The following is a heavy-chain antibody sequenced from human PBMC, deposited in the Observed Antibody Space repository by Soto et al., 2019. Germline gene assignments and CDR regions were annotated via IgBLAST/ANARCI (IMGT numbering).Heavy chain of an antibody. V-gene: IGHV3-48*01. CDR3: TGGGVTGGPGY. CDR1: GLIFGDYS. D-gene: IGHD2-8*02. Sequence: EVQLVESGGGLVQPGGSLRLSCVGSGLIFGDYSMNWIRQAPGRGLEWVSFILNSADTVYYADSVKGRFTVSRDNAKNSLFLQRDSLTIEDTAVYYCTGGGVTGGPGYWGQGALVTVSS. CDR2: ILNSADTV. J-gene: IGHJ4*02.